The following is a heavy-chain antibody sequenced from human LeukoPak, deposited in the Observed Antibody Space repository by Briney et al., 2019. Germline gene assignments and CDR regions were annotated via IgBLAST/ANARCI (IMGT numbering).Heavy chain of an antibody. D-gene: IGHD3-3*01. Sequence: ASVKVSCKASGYTFTGYYMHWVRQAPGQGLEWRGWSNPNSGGTNYAQKFQGRVTMIRDTSISTAYMELSRLRSDDTAVYYCARDLTIFGVVTTTHYGMDVWGQGTTVTVSS. CDR1: GYTFTGYY. CDR2: SNPNSGGT. CDR3: ARDLTIFGVVTTTHYGMDV. V-gene: IGHV1-2*02. J-gene: IGHJ6*02.